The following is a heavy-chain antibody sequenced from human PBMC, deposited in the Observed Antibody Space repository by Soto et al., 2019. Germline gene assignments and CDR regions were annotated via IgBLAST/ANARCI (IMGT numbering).Heavy chain of an antibody. CDR3: ARDKAAAGPNWFDP. D-gene: IGHD6-13*01. V-gene: IGHV1-69*04. Sequence: ASVKVSCKASGGTFSSYTISWVRQAPGQGLEWMGRILPILGIANYAQKFQGRVTITADKSTSTAYMELSSLRSEDTAVYYCARDKAAAGPNWFDPWGQGTLVTVSS. J-gene: IGHJ5*02. CDR1: GGTFSSYT. CDR2: ILPILGIA.